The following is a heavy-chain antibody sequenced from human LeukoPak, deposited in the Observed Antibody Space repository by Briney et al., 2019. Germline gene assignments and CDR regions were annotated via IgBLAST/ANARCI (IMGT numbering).Heavy chain of an antibody. V-gene: IGHV3-30*03. D-gene: IGHD3-9*01. CDR2: ISYDGSNK. J-gene: IGHJ4*02. CDR3: AGHYDILTGYYGPFGY. Sequence: PGGSLRLSCAASGFTFSSYSMNWVRQAPGKGLEWVAVISYDGSNKYYADSVKGRFTISRDNSKNTLYLQMNSLRAEDTAVYYCAGHYDILTGYYGPFGYWGQGTLVTVSS. CDR1: GFTFSSYS.